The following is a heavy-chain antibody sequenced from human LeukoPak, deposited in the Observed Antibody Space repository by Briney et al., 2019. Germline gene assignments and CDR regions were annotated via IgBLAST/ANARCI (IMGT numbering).Heavy chain of an antibody. CDR2: IFTTGST. J-gene: IGHJ6*03. CDR3: ARASDSIFSYYYHMDL. CDR1: GASVSDYY. V-gene: IGHV4-4*07. D-gene: IGHD3-3*02. Sequence: SETLSLTCTVCGASVSDYYWSWVRQPAGTGLEWIGRIFTTGSTDYNPSLKSRVTMSRDRSKNQLFLTLTSVTAGDTAVYYCARASDSIFSYYYHMDLWGKGITVTVSS.